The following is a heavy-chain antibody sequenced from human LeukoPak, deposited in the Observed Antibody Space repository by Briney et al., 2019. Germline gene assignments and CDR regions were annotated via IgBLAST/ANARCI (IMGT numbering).Heavy chain of an antibody. D-gene: IGHD6-19*01. CDR2: IYYSGST. Sequence: SETLSLTCTVFGGSISSSSYYWGWIRQPPGKGLEWIGSIYYSGSTYYNPSLKSRVTISVDTSKNQFSLKLSSVTAADTAVYYCARIPRRIAVGYYWGQGTLVTVSS. J-gene: IGHJ4*02. V-gene: IGHV4-39*01. CDR1: GGSISSSSYY. CDR3: ARIPRRIAVGYY.